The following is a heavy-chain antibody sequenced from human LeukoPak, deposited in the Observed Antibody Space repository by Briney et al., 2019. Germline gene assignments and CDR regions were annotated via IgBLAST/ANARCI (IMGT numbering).Heavy chain of an antibody. V-gene: IGHV3-64*01. CDR2: ISGNGGST. Sequence: GGSLRLSCAASGFTFTNHAMQWVRQAPGKGLEYVSAISGNGGSTYYANSVKGRFTISRDNSKNTVYLQTDSLRAEDMAVYYCARAGVIRYVAWLINYYMDVWGKGTTVTVSS. J-gene: IGHJ6*03. CDR1: GFTFTNHA. D-gene: IGHD3-9*01. CDR3: ARAGVIRYVAWLINYYMDV.